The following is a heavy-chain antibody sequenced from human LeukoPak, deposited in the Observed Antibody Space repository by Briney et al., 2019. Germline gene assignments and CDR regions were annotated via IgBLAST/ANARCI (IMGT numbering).Heavy chain of an antibody. CDR1: GLTFTISA. Sequence: VAAVTVSFTASGLTFTISAVQWVRQAQGPRMGGVGCSVVGSGNTNYAQEFQERVTITRDVSTSTAYMELSSLRSEDTAVYYCAASPDYYDSSGYSYYFDYWGQGTLVTVSS. J-gene: IGHJ4*02. CDR3: AASPDYYDSSGYSYYFDY. D-gene: IGHD3-22*01. V-gene: IGHV1-58*01. CDR2: SVVGSGNT.